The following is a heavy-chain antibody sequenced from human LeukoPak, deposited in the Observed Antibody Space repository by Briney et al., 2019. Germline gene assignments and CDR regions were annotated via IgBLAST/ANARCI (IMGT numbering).Heavy chain of an antibody. J-gene: IGHJ4*02. D-gene: IGHD3-22*01. CDR3: ARDSDSSGYHIDY. CDR2: ISSSGSTI. V-gene: IGHV3-48*03. CDR1: GFTSSSYE. Sequence: GGSLRLSCAASGFTSSSYEMNWVRQAPGKVLEWVSYISSSGSTIYYANSVKGRFTISRDNAKNSLYLQMNSLRDEDTAVYYCARDSDSSGYHIDYWGQGTLVTVSS.